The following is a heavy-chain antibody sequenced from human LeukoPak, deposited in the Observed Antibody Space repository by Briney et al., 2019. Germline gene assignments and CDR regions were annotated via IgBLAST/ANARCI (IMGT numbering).Heavy chain of an antibody. D-gene: IGHD6-19*01. CDR1: GFTFSSYG. V-gene: IGHV3-23*01. CDR3: ARGFIAVYHAFDI. CDR2: ISGSGGST. J-gene: IGHJ3*02. Sequence: GGTLRLSCAASGFTFSSYGMSWVRQAPGKGLEWVSAISGSGGSTYYADSVKGRFTISRDNSKNTLYLQMNSLRPEDTAVYYCARGFIAVYHAFDIWGQGTMVTVSS.